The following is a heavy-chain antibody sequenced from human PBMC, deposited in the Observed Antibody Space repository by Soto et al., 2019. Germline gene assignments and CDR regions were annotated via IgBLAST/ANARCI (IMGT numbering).Heavy chain of an antibody. V-gene: IGHV3-30*18. CDR3: AKDVPWFDP. J-gene: IGHJ5*02. CDR1: GFTFSSYG. CDR2: ISYDGSNK. Sequence: QVQLVESGGGVVQPGRSLRLSCAASGFTFSSYGMHWVRQAPGKGLEWVAVISYDGSNKYYADSVKGRFTISRDNSKNTLYLQMNSRRAEDTAVYYCAKDVPWFDPWGQGTLVTVSS.